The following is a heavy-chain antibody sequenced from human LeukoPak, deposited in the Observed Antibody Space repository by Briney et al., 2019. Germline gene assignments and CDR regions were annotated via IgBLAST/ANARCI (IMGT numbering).Heavy chain of an antibody. J-gene: IGHJ4*02. CDR2: IRYDGSNK. V-gene: IGHV3-30*02. D-gene: IGHD3-3*01. CDR3: ANNPDYDFWSGYYLY. CDR1: GFTFSSYG. Sequence: PGGSLRLSCAASGFTFSSYGMHWVRQAPGKGLEWVAFIRYDGSNKYYADSVKGRFTISRDNSKNTLYLQMNSLRAEDTAVYYCANNPDYDFWSGYYLYWGQGTLVTVSS.